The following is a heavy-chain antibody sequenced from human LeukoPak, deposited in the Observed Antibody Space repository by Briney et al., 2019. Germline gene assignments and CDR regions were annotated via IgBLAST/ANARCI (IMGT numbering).Heavy chain of an antibody. V-gene: IGHV3-74*01. J-gene: IGHJ3*02. Sequence: GGSLRLSCAASGFTFSSYWMHWVRQAPGKGLVWVSRINSDGSSTSYADSVKGRFTISRDNAKNTLYLQMNSLRAEDTAVYYCASTGWFGDSGDAFDIWGQGTMVTVSS. CDR1: GFTFSSYW. D-gene: IGHD3-10*01. CDR3: ASTGWFGDSGDAFDI. CDR2: INSDGSST.